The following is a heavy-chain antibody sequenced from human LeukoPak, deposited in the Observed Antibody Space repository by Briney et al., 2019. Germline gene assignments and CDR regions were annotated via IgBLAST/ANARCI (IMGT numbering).Heavy chain of an antibody. Sequence: ASVTVSCKASGYTCTGYDMHWVRQAPGQGLEWMGWINPNSGGTNYAQKFQGRVTMTRDTSISTAYMELSRLRSDDTAVYYCARESRSSSSCDYWGQGTLVTVSS. J-gene: IGHJ4*02. D-gene: IGHD6-6*01. V-gene: IGHV1-2*02. CDR1: GYTCTGYD. CDR3: ARESRSSSSCDY. CDR2: INPNSGGT.